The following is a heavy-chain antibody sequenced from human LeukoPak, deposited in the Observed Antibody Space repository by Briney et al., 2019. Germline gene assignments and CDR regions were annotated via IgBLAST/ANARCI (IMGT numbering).Heavy chain of an antibody. CDR1: GGSFSGYY. D-gene: IGHD5-18*01. Sequence: PSETLSLTCAVYGGSFSGYYWSWIRQPPGKGLEWIGEINHSGSTNYNPSLKSRVTISVDTSKNQFSLKLSSVTAADTAVYYCARVTAIQLWSDWGQGTLVTVSS. J-gene: IGHJ4*02. V-gene: IGHV4-34*01. CDR2: INHSGST. CDR3: ARVTAIQLWSD.